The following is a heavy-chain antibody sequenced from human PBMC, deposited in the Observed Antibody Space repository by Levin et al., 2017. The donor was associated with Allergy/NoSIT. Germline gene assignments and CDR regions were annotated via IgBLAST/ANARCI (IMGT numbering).Heavy chain of an antibody. CDR1: GFIFRDYY. V-gene: IGHV3-11*01. D-gene: IGHD2-2*02. CDR2: IRSVGNTI. Sequence: TGGSLRLSCAASGFIFRDYYMSWIRQTPGKGLEWISYIRSVGNTIYYADSVRGRFTISRDNAKNSLYLQMNSLRAEDTAVYYCARARCSTTSCYTGAFDYWGQGTLVTVSS. CDR3: ARARCSTTSCYTGAFDY. J-gene: IGHJ4*02.